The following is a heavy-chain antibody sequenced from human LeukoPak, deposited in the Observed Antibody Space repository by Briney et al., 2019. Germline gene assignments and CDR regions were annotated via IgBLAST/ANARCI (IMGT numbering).Heavy chain of an antibody. D-gene: IGHD3-22*01. CDR3: ARDFRPGLYDSSGYFDY. CDR1: GFTFSSSW. V-gene: IGHV3-7*01. Sequence: GGSLRLSCATSGFTFSSSWMSWVRQAPGKGLECVANIKEDGREKYYVDSVKGRFTISRDNAKNSLYLQMNSLRAEDTAVYYCARDFRPGLYDSSGYFDYWGQGTLVTVSS. CDR2: IKEDGREK. J-gene: IGHJ4*02.